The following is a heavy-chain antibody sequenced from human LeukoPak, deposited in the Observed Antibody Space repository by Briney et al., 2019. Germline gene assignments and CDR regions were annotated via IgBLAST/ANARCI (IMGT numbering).Heavy chain of an antibody. CDR2: IYYSGST. V-gene: IGHV4-59*01. J-gene: IGHJ5*02. CDR3: ARAGGYSSRFDP. D-gene: IGHD6-13*01. Sequence: SETLSLTCTVSGGSISSYYWSWIRQPPGKGLEWIGYIYYSGSTNYNPSLKSRVTISVDTSKNQFSLKLSSVTAADTAVYYCARAGGYSSRFDPWGQGILVTVSS. CDR1: GGSISSYY.